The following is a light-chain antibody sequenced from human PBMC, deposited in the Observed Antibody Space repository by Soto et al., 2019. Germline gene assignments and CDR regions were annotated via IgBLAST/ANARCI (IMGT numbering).Light chain of an antibody. V-gene: IGKV1-5*01. CDR1: QSISDY. CDR3: QQYYTYWHM. J-gene: IGKJ1*01. Sequence: DIQMTQSPSTLSASVGDRVIITCRASQSISDYLAWCQQKPGKAPKLLIYDASNLESGVPSTFSGSGSGTEFTLTISSLQPDDFATCYCQQYYTYWHMFGQGTKVDIK. CDR2: DAS.